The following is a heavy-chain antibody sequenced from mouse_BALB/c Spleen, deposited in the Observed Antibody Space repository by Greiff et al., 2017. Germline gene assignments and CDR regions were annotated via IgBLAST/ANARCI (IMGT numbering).Heavy chain of an antibody. Sequence: EVKLMESGGGLVKPGGSLKLSCAASGFTFSSYAMSWVRQTPGKRLEWVASISSGGSTYYPDSVKGRFTISRDNARNILYLQMSSLRSEDTAMYYCARGRDYYGPFDYWGQGTTLTVSS. CDR1: GFTFSSYA. V-gene: IGHV5-6-5*01. CDR2: ISSGGST. CDR3: ARGRDYYGPFDY. J-gene: IGHJ2*01. D-gene: IGHD1-1*01.